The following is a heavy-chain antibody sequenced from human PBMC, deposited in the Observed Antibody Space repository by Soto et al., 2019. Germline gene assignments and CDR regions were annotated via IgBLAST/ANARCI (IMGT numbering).Heavy chain of an antibody. Sequence: QMQLQESGSGLVKPSQTLSLTCAVSGDSIGSGDYSWTWIRQPPGKGLEWIGYTHHYGYTAYNPSLKSRATMSVDKSRNQFSLKMTSVTAADTAVYYCARGGSRYGRNAFDIWGRGTMVTVSA. V-gene: IGHV4-30-2*01. CDR2: THHYGYT. D-gene: IGHD2-2*01. J-gene: IGHJ3*02. CDR1: GDSIGSGDYS. CDR3: ARGGSRYGRNAFDI.